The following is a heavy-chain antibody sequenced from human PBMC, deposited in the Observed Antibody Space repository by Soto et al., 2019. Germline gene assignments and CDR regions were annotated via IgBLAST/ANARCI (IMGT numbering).Heavy chain of an antibody. CDR1: GGSISSSSYY. Sequence: SETLSLTCTVSGGSISSSSYYWGWIRQPPGKGLEWIGSIYYSGSTYYNPSLKSRVTISVDTSKNQFSLKLSSVTAADTAVYYCARSTTIVGELDYWGQGTLVTVSS. CDR3: ARSTTIVGELDY. D-gene: IGHD1-26*01. V-gene: IGHV4-39*01. CDR2: IYYSGST. J-gene: IGHJ4*02.